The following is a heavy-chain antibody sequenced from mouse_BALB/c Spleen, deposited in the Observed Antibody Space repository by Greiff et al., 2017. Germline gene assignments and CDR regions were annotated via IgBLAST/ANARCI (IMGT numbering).Heavy chain of an antibody. CDR2: INPSTGYT. Sequence: VQRVESGAELAKPGASVKMSCKASGYTFTSYWMHWVKQRPGQGLEWIGYINPSTGYTEYNQKFKDKATLTADKSSSTAYMQLSSLTSEDSAVYYCARPSTATHFDYWGQGTTLTVSS. CDR1: GYTFTSYW. CDR3: ARPSTATHFDY. J-gene: IGHJ2*01. D-gene: IGHD1-2*01. V-gene: IGHV1-7*01.